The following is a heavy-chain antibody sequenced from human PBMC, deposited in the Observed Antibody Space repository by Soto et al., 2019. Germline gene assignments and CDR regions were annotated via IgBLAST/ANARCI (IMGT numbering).Heavy chain of an antibody. V-gene: IGHV3-30-3*01. CDR3: ARDYYKYYDTSGYYRSPAY. Sequence: PGGSLRLSCAASGVTFCSYAMHWVRKAPGKGLEWVALISYDGSDKDYADSVKGRFTISRDNSRNTLFLQMNSLRAEDTAVYYCARDYYKYYDTSGYYRSPAYWGQGTLVTVSS. J-gene: IGHJ4*02. CDR1: GVTFCSYA. CDR2: ISYDGSDK. D-gene: IGHD3-22*01.